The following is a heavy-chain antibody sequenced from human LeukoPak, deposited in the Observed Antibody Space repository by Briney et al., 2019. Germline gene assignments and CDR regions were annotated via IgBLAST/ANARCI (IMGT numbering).Heavy chain of an antibody. CDR2: LPPDELGI. J-gene: IGHJ4*02. CDR3: AKVYCSSTSCDRFDY. Sequence: GSLRLSCAASGFTFTNYWMHWVRQAPGMGLVWVSRLPPDELGIIYADSVKGRFTVSRDNAKNTVYLQMNSLRAEDTAVYYCAKVYCSSTSCDRFDYWGQGTLVTVSS. V-gene: IGHV3-74*01. CDR1: GFTFTNYW. D-gene: IGHD2-2*01.